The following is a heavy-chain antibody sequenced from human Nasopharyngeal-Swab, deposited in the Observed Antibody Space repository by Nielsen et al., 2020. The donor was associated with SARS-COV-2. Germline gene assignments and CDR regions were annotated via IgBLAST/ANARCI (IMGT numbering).Heavy chain of an antibody. CDR2: INGDGSST. Sequence: GESLKISCAASGFTFRTYWMHWVRQGPGKGLAWVSRINGDGSSTSYADSVKGRFTISRDNAKNTLYLQMNSLRAEDTAAYYCARVRAAAGNGWFDPWGQGTLITVSS. CDR3: ARVRAAAGNGWFDP. J-gene: IGHJ5*02. CDR1: GFTFRTYW. D-gene: IGHD6-13*01. V-gene: IGHV3-74*01.